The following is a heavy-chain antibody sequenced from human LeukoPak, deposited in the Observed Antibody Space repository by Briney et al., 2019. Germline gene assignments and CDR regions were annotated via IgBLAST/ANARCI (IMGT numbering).Heavy chain of an antibody. CDR1: GYTFTSYG. CDR2: ISAYNGNT. D-gene: IGHD2-2*01. CDR3: ARDIVVVPAAYNWFDP. Sequence: APVKVSCKASGYTFTSYGISWVRQAPGQGLEWMGWISAYNGNTNYAQKLQGRVTMTTDTSTSTAYMGLRSLRSDDTAVYYCARDIVVVPAAYNWFDPWGQGTLVAVSS. V-gene: IGHV1-18*04. J-gene: IGHJ5*02.